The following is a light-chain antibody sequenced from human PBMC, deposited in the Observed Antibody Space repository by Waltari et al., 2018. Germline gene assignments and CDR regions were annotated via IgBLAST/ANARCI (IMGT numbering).Light chain of an antibody. CDR3: QHRNSWPPT. V-gene: IGKV3-11*01. CDR1: QRISKY. J-gene: IGKJ1*01. CDR2: DSL. Sequence: DIVLTQSPATLSLSPGERATLSCRASQRISKYLAWYQQKPGEAPRLLIFDSLNRATGIPARFSGSGSETDFTLTISSLEPEDFAVYYCQHRNSWPPTFGQGTKVEIK.